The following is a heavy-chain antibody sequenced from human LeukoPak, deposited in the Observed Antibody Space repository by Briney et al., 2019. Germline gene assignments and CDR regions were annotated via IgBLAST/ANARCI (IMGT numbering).Heavy chain of an antibody. CDR1: GGSFSGYY. Sequence: SETLSLTCAVYGGSFSGYYWSWIRQPPGKGLEWIGEINHSGSTNYNPSLKSRVTISVDTSKNQFSLKLSSVTAADTAVYYCARVGYSVESYYFDYWGQGTLVTVSS. D-gene: IGHD5-12*01. CDR3: ARVGYSVESYYFDY. V-gene: IGHV4-34*01. CDR2: INHSGST. J-gene: IGHJ4*02.